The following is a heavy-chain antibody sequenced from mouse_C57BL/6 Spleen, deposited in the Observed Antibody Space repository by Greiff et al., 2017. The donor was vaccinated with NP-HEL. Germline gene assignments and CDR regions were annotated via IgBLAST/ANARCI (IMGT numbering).Heavy chain of an antibody. V-gene: IGHV1-80*01. CDR2: IYPGDGDT. Sequence: VQLVESGAELVKPGASVKISCKASGYAFSSYWMNWVKQRPGKGLEWIGQIYPGDGDTNYNGKFKGKATLTADKSSSTAYMQLSSLTSEDSAVYFCARGGGTGTLDYWGQGTTLTVSS. J-gene: IGHJ2*01. D-gene: IGHD4-1*01. CDR1: GYAFSSYW. CDR3: ARGGGTGTLDY.